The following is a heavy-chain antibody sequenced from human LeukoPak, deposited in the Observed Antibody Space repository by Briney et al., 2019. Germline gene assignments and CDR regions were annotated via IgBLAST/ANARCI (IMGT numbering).Heavy chain of an antibody. CDR2: INHSGST. J-gene: IGHJ4*02. Sequence: PSETLSLTCAVYGGSFSGYYWSWIRQPPGKGLEWIGEINHSGSTYYNPSLKSRVTISVDTSKNQFSLKLSSVTAADTAVYYCARDNGYSSRAFDYWGQGTLVTVSS. D-gene: IGHD6-13*01. V-gene: IGHV4-34*01. CDR3: ARDNGYSSRAFDY. CDR1: GGSFSGYY.